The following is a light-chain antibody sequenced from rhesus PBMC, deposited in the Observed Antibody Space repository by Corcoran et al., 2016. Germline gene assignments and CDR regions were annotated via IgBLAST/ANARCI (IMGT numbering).Light chain of an antibody. Sequence: ETVVTQSPATLSLSPGERATLSCMASQSIDSYLAWYQQKPGQPPRLLSDGASRRANDIPDSLSGRGAGTEFTLTISRLGPEDGGVYYCQQTSIVWTFGQGTKVEIK. J-gene: IGKJ1*01. CDR2: GAS. V-gene: IGKV3-42*01. CDR1: QSIDSY. CDR3: QQTSIVWT.